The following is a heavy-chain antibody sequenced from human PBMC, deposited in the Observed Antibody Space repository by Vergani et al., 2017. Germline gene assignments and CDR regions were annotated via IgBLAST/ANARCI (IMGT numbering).Heavy chain of an antibody. CDR3: ARDGEDIVVVPAAMSGRGWYFDY. Sequence: QVQLVESGGGVVQPGRSLRLSCAASGFTFSSYAMHWVRQAPGKGLEWVAVISYDGSNKDYADSVTGRFTNSRDNSKNTLYLQMNSLRAEDTAVYYCARDGEDIVVVPAAMSGRGWYFDYWGQGTLVTVSS. D-gene: IGHD2-2*01. V-gene: IGHV3-30*04. CDR1: GFTFSSYA. CDR2: ISYDGSNK. J-gene: IGHJ4*02.